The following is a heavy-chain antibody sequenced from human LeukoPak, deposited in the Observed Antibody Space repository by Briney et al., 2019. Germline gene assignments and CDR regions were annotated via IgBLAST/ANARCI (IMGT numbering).Heavy chain of an antibody. Sequence: GGSLRLSCVASGFTFNVHGMTWVRQAPGEGLEWLSYISVSGSSVSYVDSVKGRFTISRDNAKNSVYLQIDSLRVEDTAMYYCARDRQFRLHDPWGQGILVTVSS. J-gene: IGHJ5*02. CDR2: ISVSGSSV. CDR1: GFTFNVHG. D-gene: IGHD3-16*01. V-gene: IGHV3-11*01. CDR3: ARDRQFRLHDP.